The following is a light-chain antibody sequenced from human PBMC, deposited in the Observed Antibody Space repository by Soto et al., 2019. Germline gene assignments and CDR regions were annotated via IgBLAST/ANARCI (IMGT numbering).Light chain of an antibody. V-gene: IGKV3-20*01. CDR3: QQYGSSPPYT. CDR2: CSS. J-gene: IGKJ2*01. CDR1: ENVSNNY. Sequence: VLTQSPGTLSLSPGERATLSCRASENVSNNYVACYQQKPGQAPRLLLFCSSDRAAGIPDRFSGSGSGTDFTLSIITLEPEAVAVYYCQQYGSSPPYTFGHGTKLEIK.